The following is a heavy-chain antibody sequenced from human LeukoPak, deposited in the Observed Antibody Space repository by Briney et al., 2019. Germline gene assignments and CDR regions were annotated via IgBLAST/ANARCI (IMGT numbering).Heavy chain of an antibody. CDR3: AKDYVVRWELPGLFDY. CDR2: IKQDGSEK. J-gene: IGHJ4*02. CDR1: GFTFSSYW. D-gene: IGHD1-26*01. V-gene: IGHV3-7*03. Sequence: GGSLRLSCAASGFTFSSYWMSWVRQAPGKGLEWVANIKQDGSEKYYVDSVKGRFTISRDNSKNTLYLQMNSLRAEDTAVYYCAKDYVVRWELPGLFDYWGQGTLVTVSS.